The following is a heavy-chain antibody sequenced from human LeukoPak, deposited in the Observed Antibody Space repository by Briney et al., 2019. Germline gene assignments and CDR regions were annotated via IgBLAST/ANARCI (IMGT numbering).Heavy chain of an antibody. CDR1: GFTFSSYG. CDR3: AKGSSTYSYFDY. D-gene: IGHD6-13*01. Sequence: GGSLRLSCAASGFTFSSYGMHWVRQAPGKGLEWVAFIRYDGSNKYYADSVKGRFTISRDNSKNTLCLQMNSLRAEDTAVYYCAKGSSTYSYFDYWGQGTLVTVSS. CDR2: IRYDGSNK. V-gene: IGHV3-30*02. J-gene: IGHJ4*02.